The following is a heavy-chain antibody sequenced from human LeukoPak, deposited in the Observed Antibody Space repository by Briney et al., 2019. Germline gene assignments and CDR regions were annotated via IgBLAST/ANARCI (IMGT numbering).Heavy chain of an antibody. CDR2: IISKTDGGTT. J-gene: IGHJ4*02. CDR1: GFSFSQGW. Sequence: NPGGSLTLPCAPSGFSFSQGWLSGVRQAPGKGLEWVGRIISKTDGGTTNYAAPVNGRFAISRDDSKNTLYPQMNSLRAEGTAVYFSAKAPRYVGNLITDWGQGTLVTVSS. CDR3: AKAPRYVGNLITD. V-gene: IGHV3-15*01. D-gene: IGHD3-22*01.